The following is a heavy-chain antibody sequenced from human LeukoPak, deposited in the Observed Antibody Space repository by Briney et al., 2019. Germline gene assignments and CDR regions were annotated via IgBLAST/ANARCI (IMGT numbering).Heavy chain of an antibody. J-gene: IGHJ4*02. Sequence: ASETLSLTCTVSGGSISSYYWSWIRQPPGKGLEWIGYIYYSGSTNYNPSLKSRVTISVDTSKNQFSLKLSSVTAADTAVYYCARNYGGNSGWIDYWGQGTLVTVSS. CDR3: ARNYGGNSGWIDY. V-gene: IGHV4-59*01. CDR1: GGSISSYY. D-gene: IGHD4-23*01. CDR2: IYYSGST.